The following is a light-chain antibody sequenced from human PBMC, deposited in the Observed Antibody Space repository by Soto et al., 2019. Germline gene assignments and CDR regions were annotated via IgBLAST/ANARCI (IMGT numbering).Light chain of an antibody. V-gene: IGKV3-20*01. Sequence: DIVLTQSPATLSLSPGERATVSCRASQSVSNNYLAWYQQKPGQAARLLIYGSSNRATGIPDRFSGSGSGTDFTLTISRLEPEDSAVYFCQPYTGPPTTFGQGTRLDIK. CDR2: GSS. J-gene: IGKJ5*01. CDR3: QPYTGPPTT. CDR1: QSVSNNY.